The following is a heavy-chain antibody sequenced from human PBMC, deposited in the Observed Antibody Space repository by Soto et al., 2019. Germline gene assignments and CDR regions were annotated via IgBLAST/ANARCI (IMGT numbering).Heavy chain of an antibody. J-gene: IGHJ4*02. CDR2: IIPIFGTA. CDR3: ARATHYDILTGYRDSYFDY. D-gene: IGHD3-9*01. Sequence: SVKVSCKASGGTFSSYAISWVRQAPGQGLEWMGGIIPIFGTANYAQKFQGRVTITADESTSTAYMELSSLRSEDTAVYYCARATHYDILTGYRDSYFDYWGQGTLVTVSS. CDR1: GGTFSSYA. V-gene: IGHV1-69*13.